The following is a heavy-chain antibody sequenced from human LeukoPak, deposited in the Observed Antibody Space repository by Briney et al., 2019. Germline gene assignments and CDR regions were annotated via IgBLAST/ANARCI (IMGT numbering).Heavy chain of an antibody. CDR3: ARVTHCTNGVCYTYFDY. J-gene: IGHJ4*02. CDR2: IYTSGST. CDR1: NGSFSSNY. Sequence: PSETLSLTCTVSNGSFSSNYWSWIRQSAGKGLEWIGRIYTSGSTYYNPSLKSRVTISVDTSKNQFSLKLSSVTAADTAVYYCARVTHCTNGVCYTYFDYWGQGTLVTVSS. V-gene: IGHV4-4*07. D-gene: IGHD2-8*01.